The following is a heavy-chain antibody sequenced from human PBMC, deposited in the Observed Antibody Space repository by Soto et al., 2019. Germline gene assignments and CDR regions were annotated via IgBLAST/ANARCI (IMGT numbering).Heavy chain of an antibody. CDR1: GGTFSSYA. V-gene: IGHV1-69*06. CDR3: ARGADAGYDTAPNFDY. Sequence: SVKFSCKASGGTFSSYAISWVRQAPGQGLEWMGEIIPIFGTANYAQKFKGRVTITADKSTRTDYMELSSLRSEEKAVYYCARGADAGYDTAPNFDYWGQGSLVTVSS. CDR2: IIPIFGTA. D-gene: IGHD3-22*01. J-gene: IGHJ4*02.